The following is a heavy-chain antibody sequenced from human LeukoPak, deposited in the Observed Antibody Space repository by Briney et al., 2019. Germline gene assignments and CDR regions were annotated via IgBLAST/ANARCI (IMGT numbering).Heavy chain of an antibody. J-gene: IGHJ3*02. CDR3: ARARGVIPVAFDI. D-gene: IGHD3-10*01. CDR1: GGSISSYY. CDR2: IYYSGST. V-gene: IGHV4-59*01. Sequence: PSETLSLTCTVSGGSISSYYWSWIRQPPGKGLEWIGYIYYSGSTNYNPSLKSRVTISVDTSKSQFSLKLSSVAAADTAVYYCARARGVIPVAFDIWGQGTMVTVSS.